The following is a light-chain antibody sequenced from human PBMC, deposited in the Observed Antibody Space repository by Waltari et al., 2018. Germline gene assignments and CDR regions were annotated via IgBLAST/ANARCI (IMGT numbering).Light chain of an antibody. J-gene: IGLJ2*01. CDR2: GNS. V-gene: IGLV1-40*01. CDR1: SSNTGAPFD. CDR3: QSYDSSLGGSL. Sequence: QSVLTQPPSVSGAPGQRVTISCTGSSSNTGAPFDVHWYQVLPGAPPTVVIQGNSNRPSGVPARFSGSGSGTSASLAITGLQAEDEADYYCQSYDSSLGGSLFGGGTKLTVL.